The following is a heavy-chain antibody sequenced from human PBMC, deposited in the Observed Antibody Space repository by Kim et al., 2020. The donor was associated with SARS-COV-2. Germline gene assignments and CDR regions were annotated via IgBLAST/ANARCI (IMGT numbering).Heavy chain of an antibody. J-gene: IGHJ4*02. CDR1: GGTFSSYA. Sequence: SVKVSCKASGGTFSSYAISWVRQAPGQGLEWMGGIIPIFGTANYAQKFQGRVTITADESTSTAYMELSSLRSEDTAVYYCARDRDSYGYADFDYWGQGTLVTVSS. CDR2: IIPIFGTA. V-gene: IGHV1-69*13. CDR3: ARDRDSYGYADFDY. D-gene: IGHD5-18*01.